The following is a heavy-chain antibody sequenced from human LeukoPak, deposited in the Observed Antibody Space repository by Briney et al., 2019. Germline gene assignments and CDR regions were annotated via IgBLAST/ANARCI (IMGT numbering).Heavy chain of an antibody. V-gene: IGHV4-59*01. J-gene: IGHJ4*02. Sequence: SETLSLTCTFPGDSITYYYWSWIRQPPGKGLEWIGYIYYSGSTNYNPSLKSRVTISVDTSKNQFSLKLSSVTAADTAVYYCAREYGDGYSSGFNYWGQGTLVTVSS. CDR3: AREYGDGYSSGFNY. CDR1: GDSITYYY. CDR2: IYYSGST. D-gene: IGHD6-19*01.